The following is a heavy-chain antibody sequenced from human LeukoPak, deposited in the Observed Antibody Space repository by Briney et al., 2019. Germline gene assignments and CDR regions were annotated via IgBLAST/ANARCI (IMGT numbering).Heavy chain of an antibody. V-gene: IGHV6-1*01. Sequence: SQTLSLTCAISGDSVSSNSAAWNWIRQSPSRGLEWLGRTYYRSKWYNDYAVSVKSRITINPDTSKNQFSLKLSSVTAADTAVYYCARARGRDGYNRHLGYWGQGTLVTVSS. CDR2: TYYRSKWYN. J-gene: IGHJ4*02. D-gene: IGHD5-24*01. CDR1: GDSVSSNSAA. CDR3: ARARGRDGYNRHLGY.